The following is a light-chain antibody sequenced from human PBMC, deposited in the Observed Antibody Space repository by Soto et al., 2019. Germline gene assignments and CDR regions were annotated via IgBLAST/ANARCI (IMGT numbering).Light chain of an antibody. Sequence: IVLTQSPGTLSLSPGERATLSCRASQSVSSSYLGWYQQRPGQAPRLLIYDASSRATGIPDRFRGSGSGTDFTLTISRLEPDDFAVYYCQQYGSTPITFGQGTRLEIK. CDR3: QQYGSTPIT. CDR2: DAS. V-gene: IGKV3-20*01. CDR1: QSVSSSY. J-gene: IGKJ5*01.